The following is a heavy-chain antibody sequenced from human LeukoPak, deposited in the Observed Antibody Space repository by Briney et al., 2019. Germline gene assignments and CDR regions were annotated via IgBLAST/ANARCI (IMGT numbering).Heavy chain of an antibody. CDR3: ARGYDFWSGFDS. CDR1: GFTFSSYT. D-gene: IGHD3-3*01. J-gene: IGHJ4*02. CDR2: ISTSSSTT. V-gene: IGHV3-48*01. Sequence: PGGSLRLSCAASGFTFSSYTMNWVRQAPGKGLEWVSYISTSSSTTYYADSVKGRFTISRDNAKNSLYLQLNSLRAEDTAVYYCARGYDFWSGFDSWGQGTLVTVSS.